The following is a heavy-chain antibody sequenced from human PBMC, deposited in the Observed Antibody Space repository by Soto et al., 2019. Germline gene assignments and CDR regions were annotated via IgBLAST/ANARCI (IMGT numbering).Heavy chain of an antibody. Sequence: QVQLVESGGGVVQPGRSLRLSCAASGFTFSSYAMHWVRQAPGKGLEWVAVISYDGSNKYYADSVKGRFTISRDNSNNKKYRQMNSLRAEDPAVYDCARDRSVPRYYYDGMDVWGQWTTVTVSS. CDR2: ISYDGSNK. D-gene: IGHD3-10*02. V-gene: IGHV3-30-3*01. CDR1: GFTFSSYA. J-gene: IGHJ6*02. CDR3: ARDRSVPRYYYDGMDV.